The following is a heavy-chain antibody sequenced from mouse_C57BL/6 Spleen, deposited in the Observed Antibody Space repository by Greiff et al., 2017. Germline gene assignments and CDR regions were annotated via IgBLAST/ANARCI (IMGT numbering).Heavy chain of an antibody. CDR1: GYTFTDYE. CDR2: IDPETGGT. CDR3: TRDDGYFSWFAY. D-gene: IGHD2-3*01. J-gene: IGHJ3*01. Sequence: VQLQQSGAELVRPGASVTLSCKASGYTFTDYEMHWVKQTPVHGLEWIGAIDPETGGTAYNQKFKGKAILTADKSSSTAYMELRSLTSEDSAVYYCTRDDGYFSWFAYWGQGTLVTVSA. V-gene: IGHV1-15*01.